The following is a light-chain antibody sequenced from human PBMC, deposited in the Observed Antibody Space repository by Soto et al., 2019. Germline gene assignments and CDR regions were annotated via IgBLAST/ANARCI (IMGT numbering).Light chain of an antibody. V-gene: IGKV1-5*01. J-gene: IGKJ1*01. Sequence: DIQMAQSPSTLSASVGDRVTITCRASQSISSWLAWYQQKPGKAPKVLIFDASSLESGVPSRFSGSGSGTEFTLTISSLQPDDFATYFCQHYNSYSPTFGQGTKVEI. CDR3: QHYNSYSPT. CDR1: QSISSW. CDR2: DAS.